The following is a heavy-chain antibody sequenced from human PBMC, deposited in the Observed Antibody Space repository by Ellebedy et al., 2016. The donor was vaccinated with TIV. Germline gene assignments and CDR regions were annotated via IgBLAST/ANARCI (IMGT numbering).Heavy chain of an antibody. CDR1: GFTFSSYA. CDR3: AKSALGYSYVYLY. CDR2: ISGSGGST. D-gene: IGHD5-18*01. J-gene: IGHJ4*02. Sequence: GESLKISXAASGFTFSSYAMSWVRQAPGKGLEWVSAISGSGGSTYYADSVKGRFTISRDNSKNTLYLQMNSLRAEDTAVYYCAKSALGYSYVYLYWGQGTLVTVSS. V-gene: IGHV3-23*01.